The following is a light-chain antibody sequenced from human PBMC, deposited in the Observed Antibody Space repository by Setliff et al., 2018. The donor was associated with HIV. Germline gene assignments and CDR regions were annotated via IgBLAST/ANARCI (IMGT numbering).Light chain of an antibody. CDR3: CSYAGDVNYVL. V-gene: IGLV2-23*02. Sequence: QSVLTRPASVSGSPGQSITISCTGSSDDVGKYNLVSWYQQHPGKAPKLIIFEVVQRPSGVSNRFSGSKSGDTASLTISGLQAEDEADYFCCSYAGDVNYVLFGGGTKVTVL. CDR1: SDDVGKYNL. J-gene: IGLJ2*01. CDR2: EVV.